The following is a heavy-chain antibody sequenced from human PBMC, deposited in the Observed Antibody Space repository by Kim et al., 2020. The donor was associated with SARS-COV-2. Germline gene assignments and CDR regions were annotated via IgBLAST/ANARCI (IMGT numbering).Heavy chain of an antibody. CDR3: AKAQYYDFWSGYSGFDY. J-gene: IGHJ4*02. V-gene: IGHV3-23*01. CDR1: GFTFSSYA. Sequence: GGSLRLSCAASGFTFSSYAMSWVRQAPGKGLEWVSAISGSGGSTYYADSVKGRFTISRDNSKNTLYLQMNSLRAEDTAVYYCAKAQYYDFWSGYSGFDYWGQGTLVTVSS. CDR2: ISGSGGST. D-gene: IGHD3-3*01.